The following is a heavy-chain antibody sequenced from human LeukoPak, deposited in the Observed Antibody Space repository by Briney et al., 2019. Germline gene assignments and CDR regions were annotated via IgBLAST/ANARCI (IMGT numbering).Heavy chain of an antibody. J-gene: IGHJ4*02. D-gene: IGHD1-1*01. CDR2: INHSGST. Sequence: PSETLSLTCTVSGGSISSYYWSWIRQPPGKGLEWIGEINHSGSTNYNPSLKSRVTISVDTSKNQFSLKLSSVTAADTAVYYCARGLEPYYFDYWGQGTLVTVSS. CDR3: ARGLEPYYFDY. V-gene: IGHV4-34*01. CDR1: GGSISSYY.